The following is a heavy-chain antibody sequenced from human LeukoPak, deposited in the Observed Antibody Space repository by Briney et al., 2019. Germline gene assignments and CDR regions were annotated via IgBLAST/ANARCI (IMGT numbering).Heavy chain of an antibody. CDR3: ARGSPSNWGSNYFDY. CDR1: GGSISSSSYY. CDR2: IYYSGST. J-gene: IGHJ4*02. V-gene: IGHV4-39*01. D-gene: IGHD7-27*01. Sequence: SETLSLTCTVSGGSISSSSYYWGWIRQPPGKGLEWIGNIYYSGSTYYNPSLKSRVTISEDTSKNQLSLKLSSVTAADTAVYYCARGSPSNWGSNYFDYWGQGTLVTVSS.